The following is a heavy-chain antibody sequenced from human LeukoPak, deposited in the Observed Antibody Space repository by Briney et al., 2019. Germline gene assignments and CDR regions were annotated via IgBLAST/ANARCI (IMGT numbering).Heavy chain of an antibody. CDR2: IIPILGIA. CDR3: ARDRTPRDYSIYWYFDL. D-gene: IGHD4-17*01. V-gene: IGHV1-69*04. J-gene: IGHJ2*01. Sequence: ASVKVSCKASGGTFSSYAISWVRQAPGQGLEWMGRIIPILGIANYAQKFQGRVTITADKSTSTAYMELSSLRSEDTAVYYCARDRTPRDYSIYWYFDLWGRGTLVTVSS. CDR1: GGTFSSYA.